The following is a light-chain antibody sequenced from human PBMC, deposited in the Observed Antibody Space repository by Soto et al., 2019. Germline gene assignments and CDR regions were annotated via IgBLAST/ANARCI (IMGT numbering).Light chain of an antibody. CDR2: EDN. CDR3: QSYDSILWV. CDR1: SGSIASNY. J-gene: IGLJ3*02. V-gene: IGLV6-57*03. Sequence: FMLTQPHSVSESPGKTVTISCTRSSGSIASNYVQWYQQRPGSAPTTVIYEDNQRPSGVPDRFSGSIDSSSNSASLTISGLKTEDEADYYCQSYDSILWVFGGGTKLTVL.